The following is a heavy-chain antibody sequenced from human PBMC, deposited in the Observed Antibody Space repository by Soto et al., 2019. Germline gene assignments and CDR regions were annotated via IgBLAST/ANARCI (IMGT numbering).Heavy chain of an antibody. V-gene: IGHV4-30-4*01. CDR3: ARILLWFGEGDAFDI. J-gene: IGHJ3*02. CDR2: IYYSGST. D-gene: IGHD3-10*01. CDR1: GGSISSGDYY. Sequence: PSETLSLTCTVSGGSISSGDYYWSWIRQPPGKGLEWIGYIYYSGSTYYNPSLKSRVTISVDTSKNQFSLKLSSVTAADTAVYYCARILLWFGEGDAFDIWGQGTMVTVSS.